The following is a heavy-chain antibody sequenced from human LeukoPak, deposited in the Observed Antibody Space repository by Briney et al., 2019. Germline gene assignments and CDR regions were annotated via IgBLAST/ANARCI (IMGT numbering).Heavy chain of an antibody. D-gene: IGHD3-9*01. V-gene: IGHV4-61*01. CDR3: ARVDDILTGPFDY. CDR1: GGSVSSGSYY. CDR2: IYYSGST. Sequence: PSETLSLTCTVSGGSVSSGSYYWSWIRHPPGKGLEWIGYIYYSGSTNYNPSLKSRVTISVDTSKNQFSLKLSSVTAADTAVYYCARVDDILTGPFDYWGQGTLVTVSS. J-gene: IGHJ4*02.